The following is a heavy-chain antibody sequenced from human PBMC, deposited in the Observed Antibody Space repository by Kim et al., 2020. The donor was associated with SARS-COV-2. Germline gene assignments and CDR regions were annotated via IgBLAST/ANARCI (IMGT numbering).Heavy chain of an antibody. CDR3: ARDWGGPDY. D-gene: IGHD3-16*01. CDR2: NKK. Sequence: NKKNKADSGKARFPISRDNSKNTLYLQINSLRAEDTAVYYCARDWGGPDYWGQGTLVTVSS. V-gene: IGHV3-30*07. J-gene: IGHJ4*02.